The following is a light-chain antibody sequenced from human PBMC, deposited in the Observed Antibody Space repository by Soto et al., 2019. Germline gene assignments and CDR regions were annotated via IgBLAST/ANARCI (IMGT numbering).Light chain of an antibody. CDR2: KAS. CDR3: QPYNSYQFY. J-gene: IGKJ3*01. CDR1: QSISSW. Sequence: DIQMTQSPSTLSASVGDRVTITCRASQSISSWFAWYQQKPGKAPKLLSYKASSLESVVPSRFSVSVSGTEVTLTISSLQPVACATSYGQPYNSYQFYVGPGTKVDIK. V-gene: IGKV1-5*03.